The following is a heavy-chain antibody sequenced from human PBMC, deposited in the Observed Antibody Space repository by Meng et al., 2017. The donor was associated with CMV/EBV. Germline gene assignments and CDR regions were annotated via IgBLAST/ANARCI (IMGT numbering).Heavy chain of an antibody. D-gene: IGHD3-3*01. CDR1: GYTFTSYY. CDR2: INPSGGSR. Sequence: ASVKVSCKASGYTFTSYYMHWVRQAPGQGLEWMGIINPSGGSRSYAQKFQGRVTMTRDTSTSTVYMELSSLRSEDTAVYYCARAGGYDFWSGKPKYGMDVWGQGTTVTVSS. J-gene: IGHJ6*02. V-gene: IGHV1-46*01. CDR3: ARAGGYDFWSGKPKYGMDV.